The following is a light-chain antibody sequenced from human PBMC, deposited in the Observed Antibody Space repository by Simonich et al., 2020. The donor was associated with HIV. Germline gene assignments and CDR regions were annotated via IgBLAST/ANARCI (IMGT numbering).Light chain of an antibody. V-gene: IGKV1-33*01. CDR3: QQYDNLPYT. CDR2: DAS. Sequence: DIQMTQSPSSLSASVGNRVTITCPASQDISNYLNWYQKKQGKAPKLLIYDASNLETGVPSRFSGSGSGTDFTFTISSLQPEDIATYYCQQYDNLPYTFGQGTKLEIK. J-gene: IGKJ2*01. CDR1: QDISNY.